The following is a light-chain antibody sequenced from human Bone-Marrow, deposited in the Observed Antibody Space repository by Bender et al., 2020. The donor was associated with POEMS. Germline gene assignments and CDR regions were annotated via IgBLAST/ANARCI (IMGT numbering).Light chain of an antibody. Sequence: SALTQPRSVSGSPGQSVVISCTGTRNDIGRYDFVSWYQQHPGKAPKLIVYFVTKRASGAPDRFSGSKSGVTASLTISNLQADDEADYYCCSYGVPGMFGGGTTLTVL. J-gene: IGLJ3*02. V-gene: IGLV2-11*01. CDR3: CSYGVPGM. CDR1: RNDIGRYDF. CDR2: FVT.